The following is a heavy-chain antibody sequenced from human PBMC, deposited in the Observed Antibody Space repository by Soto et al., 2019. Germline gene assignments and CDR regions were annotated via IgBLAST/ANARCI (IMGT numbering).Heavy chain of an antibody. J-gene: IGHJ4*02. CDR1: GFTFSSYG. V-gene: IGHV3-23*01. CDR2: LSDSGGNT. D-gene: IGHD1-26*01. Sequence: EVQLLESGGGLVQPGGSLRLSCVASGFTFSSYGMSWVRQAPGQGLEFISALSDSGGNTYYADSVKGRFTISRDNSKDTLFLAKNNLRVEEPALYYCAKEMGARKPFDCWGQGTLVTVSS. CDR3: AKEMGARKPFDC.